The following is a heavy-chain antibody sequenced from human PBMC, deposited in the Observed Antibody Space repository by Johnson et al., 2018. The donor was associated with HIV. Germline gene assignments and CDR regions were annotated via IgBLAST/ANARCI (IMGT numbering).Heavy chain of an antibody. CDR3: ARDRGYLDAFDI. Sequence: EVQLVESGGGVVQPGRSLRLSCAASGFTFSSNYMSWLRQAPGKALEWVSVIYSGDSTYYADSVKGRFTISRDNSKNTLYLQMNSLRAEDTAVFYCARDRGYLDAFDIWGQGTMVTVSS. V-gene: IGHV3-66*02. J-gene: IGHJ3*02. D-gene: IGHD1-26*01. CDR1: GFTFSSNY. CDR2: IYSGDST.